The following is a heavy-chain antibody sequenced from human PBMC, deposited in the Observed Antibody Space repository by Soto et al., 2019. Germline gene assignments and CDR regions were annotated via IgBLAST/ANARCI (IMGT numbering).Heavy chain of an antibody. Sequence: GGSLRLSCAASGFTFSSYGMHWVRQAPGKGLEWVAVIWYDGSNKYYADSVKGRFTISRDNSKNTLYLQMNSLRAEDTAVYYCARDDYGDNPHEGGMDVWGQGTKVTVSS. CDR3: ARDDYGDNPHEGGMDV. D-gene: IGHD4-17*01. CDR2: IWYDGSNK. CDR1: GFTFSSYG. J-gene: IGHJ6*02. V-gene: IGHV3-33*01.